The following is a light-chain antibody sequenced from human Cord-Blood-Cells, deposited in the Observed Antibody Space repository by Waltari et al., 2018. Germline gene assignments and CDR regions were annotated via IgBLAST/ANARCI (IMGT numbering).Light chain of an antibody. CDR1: QSISSY. V-gene: IGKV1-39*01. CDR2: AAS. J-gene: IGKJ2*03. CDR3: QQSYSTPYS. Sequence: DIQMTQSPSSLSASVGDRVTITCRASQSISSYLNWYQQKPGKAPKLLIYAASSLQSGVPSRFSGSGSGTDFTHTISSRQPEDFATYYCQQSYSTPYSFGQGTKLEIK.